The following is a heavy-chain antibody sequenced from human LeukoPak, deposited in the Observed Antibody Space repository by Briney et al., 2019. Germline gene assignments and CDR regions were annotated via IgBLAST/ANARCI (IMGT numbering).Heavy chain of an antibody. CDR3: ARDTGDPTYYGYVWGAFDI. J-gene: IGHJ3*02. CDR1: GFTVSSNY. V-gene: IGHV3-48*02. D-gene: IGHD3-16*01. Sequence: GGSLRLSCAASGFTVSSNYMNWVRQAPGKGLEWVSYISSSSDTMYYADSLKGRFTISRDNAKNSLYLQMNSLRDEDTAVYYCARDTGDPTYYGYVWGAFDIWGQGTMVTVSS. CDR2: ISSSSDTM.